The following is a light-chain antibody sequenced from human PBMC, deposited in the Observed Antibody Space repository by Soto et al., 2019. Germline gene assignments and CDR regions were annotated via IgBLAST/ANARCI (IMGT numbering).Light chain of an antibody. CDR1: SSDIGNYNY. CDR2: EVS. J-gene: IGLJ1*01. CDR3: SSYTSSSTLV. Sequence: QSVLTQPASVSGSPGQSITISCTGTSSDIGNYNYVSWYQQHPNKAPKLLIYEVSNRPSGLSDRFSGTKSGNTASLTISGLRAEDEADYYCSSYTSSSTLVFGTGTQLTVL. V-gene: IGLV2-14*01.